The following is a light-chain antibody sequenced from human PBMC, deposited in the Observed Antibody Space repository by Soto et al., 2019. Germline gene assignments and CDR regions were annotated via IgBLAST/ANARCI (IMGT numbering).Light chain of an antibody. J-gene: IGLJ1*01. CDR2: GVS. V-gene: IGLV2-14*01. CDR1: ISDFVIYNY. CDR3: SSYTSSSTAYV. Sequence: QSALTQPASVSGSPGQSITISCTGTISDFVIYNYVSWYQQHPGKAPKLMLYGVSNRPSGVSNRFSGSKSGNTASLTISGLQAEDEADYYCSSYTSSSTAYVFGTGTKLTVL.